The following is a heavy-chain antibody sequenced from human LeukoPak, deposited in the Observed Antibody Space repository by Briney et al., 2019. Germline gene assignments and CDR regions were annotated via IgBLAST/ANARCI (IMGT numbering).Heavy chain of an antibody. Sequence: SETLSLTCTVSGGSISSYYWSWIRQPPGKGLEWIGYIYYSGSTNYDPSLKSRVTISVDTSKNQFSLKLSSVTAADTAVYYCARERPDFGGFDPWGQGTLVTVSS. V-gene: IGHV4-59*01. CDR3: ARERPDFGGFDP. CDR1: GGSISSYY. CDR2: IYYSGST. D-gene: IGHD3/OR15-3a*01. J-gene: IGHJ5*02.